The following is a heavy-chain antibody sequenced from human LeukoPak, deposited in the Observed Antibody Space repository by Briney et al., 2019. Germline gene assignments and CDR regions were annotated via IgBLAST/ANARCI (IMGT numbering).Heavy chain of an antibody. CDR1: GYTFTTSG. D-gene: IGHD2-2*01. Sequence: ASVKVSCKASGYTFTTSGISWVRQAPGQGLEWMGCINVYNGNTNYAQKFQGRITMTRDTSTNTASMELRSLKSDDTAVYYCARGLVVPAAMGEFDYWGQGTLIAVSS. V-gene: IGHV1-18*01. CDR2: INVYNGNT. J-gene: IGHJ4*02. CDR3: ARGLVVPAAMGEFDY.